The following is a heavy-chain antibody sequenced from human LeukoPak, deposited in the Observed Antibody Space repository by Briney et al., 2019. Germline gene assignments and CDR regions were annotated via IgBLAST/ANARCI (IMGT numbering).Heavy chain of an antibody. V-gene: IGHV1-46*01. Sequence: ASVKVSCRPSGYTFTSYYMHWVRQAPGQGLEWMGIINPSGGSTSYAQKFQGRVTMTRDTSTSTVYMELSSLRSEDTAVYYCSVEADCTNGVCELGYWGQGTLVTVSS. D-gene: IGHD2-8*01. CDR2: INPSGGST. CDR3: SVEADCTNGVCELGY. J-gene: IGHJ4*02. CDR1: GYTFTSYY.